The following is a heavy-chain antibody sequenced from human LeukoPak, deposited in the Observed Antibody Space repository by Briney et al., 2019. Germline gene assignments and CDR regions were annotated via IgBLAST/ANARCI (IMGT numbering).Heavy chain of an antibody. CDR3: AREMGSSYYYYYYMDV. CDR2: IYTSGST. CDR1: GGSISSGSYY. Sequence: PSQTLSLTCTVSGGSISSGSYYWSWIRQPAGKGLEWIGRIYTSGSTNYNPSLKSRVTISVDTSKNQFSLKLSSVTAADTAVYYCAREMGSSYYYYYYMDVWGKGTTVTVSS. J-gene: IGHJ6*03. V-gene: IGHV4-61*02. D-gene: IGHD6-6*01.